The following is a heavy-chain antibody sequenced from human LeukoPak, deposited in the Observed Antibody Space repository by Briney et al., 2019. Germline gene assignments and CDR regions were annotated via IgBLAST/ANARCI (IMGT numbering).Heavy chain of an antibody. J-gene: IGHJ4*02. CDR2: INHSGST. CDR3: ARGKGDDSSGYYPPLYFDY. CDR1: GGSFSGYY. Sequence: SETLSLTCAAYGGSFSGYYWSWIRQPPGKGLEWIGEINHSGSTNYNPSLKSRVTISVDTSKNQFSLKLSSVTAADTAVYYCARGKGDDSSGYYPPLYFDYWGQGTLVTVSS. D-gene: IGHD3-22*01. V-gene: IGHV4-34*01.